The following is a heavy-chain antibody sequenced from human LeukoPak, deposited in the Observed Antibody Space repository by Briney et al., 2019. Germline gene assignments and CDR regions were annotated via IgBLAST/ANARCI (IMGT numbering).Heavy chain of an antibody. J-gene: IGHJ3*02. Sequence: GGSLRLSCAASGFTFSSYAMSWVRQAPGKGLEWVSAISGSGGSTYYADSVKGGFTISRDNSKNTLYLQMNSLRAEDTAVYYCAKDPFDWHLQDAFDIWGQGTMVTVSS. D-gene: IGHD3-9*01. V-gene: IGHV3-23*01. CDR1: GFTFSSYA. CDR2: ISGSGGST. CDR3: AKDPFDWHLQDAFDI.